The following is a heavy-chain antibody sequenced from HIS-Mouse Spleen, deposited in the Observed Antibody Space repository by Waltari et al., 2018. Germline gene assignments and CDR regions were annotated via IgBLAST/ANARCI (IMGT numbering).Heavy chain of an antibody. V-gene: IGHV3-7*01. CDR2: IKQDGSEK. CDR1: GFTFSTYW. D-gene: IGHD2-8*01. CDR3: ARDCTNGVCYGY. Sequence: EVQLVESGGGLVQPGGSLRLSGAASGFTFSTYWMSWFRKAPGKGLEWVANIKQDGSEKYYVDSVKGRFTISRDNAKNSLYLQMNSLRAEDTAVYYCARDCTNGVCYGYWGQGTLVTVSS. J-gene: IGHJ4*02.